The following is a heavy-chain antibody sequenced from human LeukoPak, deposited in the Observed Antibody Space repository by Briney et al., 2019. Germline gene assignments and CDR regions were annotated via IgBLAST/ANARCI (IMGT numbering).Heavy chain of an antibody. V-gene: IGHV3-53*01. Sequence: GGSLRLSCAASGFTVSSNYLSWVRQAPGKGLEWVSVIYSGGSTYHADSVKGRFTISRDNPKNTMYLQMNSLRAEDTAIYYCARGPTMYGMDVWGQGTTVTVSS. CDR2: IYSGGST. J-gene: IGHJ6*02. CDR3: ARGPTMYGMDV. CDR1: GFTVSSNY.